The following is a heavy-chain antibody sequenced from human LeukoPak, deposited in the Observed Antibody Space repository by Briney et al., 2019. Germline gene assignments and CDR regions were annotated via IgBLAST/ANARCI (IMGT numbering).Heavy chain of an antibody. J-gene: IGHJ6*02. CDR1: GYTLTELS. D-gene: IGHD3-10*01. V-gene: IGHV1-24*01. CDR2: FDPEDGET. CDR3: ARVKGWFGNYYYGMDV. Sequence: GASVKVSCKVSGYTLTELSMHWVRQAPGKGLEWMGGFDPEDGETIYAQKFQGRVTMTEDTSTDTAYMELSSLRSEDTAVYYCARVKGWFGNYYYGMDVWGQGTTVTVSS.